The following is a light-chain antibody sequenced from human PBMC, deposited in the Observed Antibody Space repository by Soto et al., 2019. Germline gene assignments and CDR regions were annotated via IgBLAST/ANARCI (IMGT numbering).Light chain of an antibody. V-gene: IGKV3-20*01. J-gene: IGKJ1*01. CDR3: QHYGT. Sequence: ETVLTQSPGTLSLSPGERATLSCRASQSVRSSSLAWYQQKPGQAPRLLIYGSSSRATGIPDRFSGSGSGTDFTLNIDRLEPEDFALYYCQHYGTFGQGTKVEVK. CDR1: QSVRSSS. CDR2: GSS.